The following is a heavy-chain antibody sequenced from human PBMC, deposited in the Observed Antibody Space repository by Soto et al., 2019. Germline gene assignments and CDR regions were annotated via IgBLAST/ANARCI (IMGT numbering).Heavy chain of an antibody. D-gene: IGHD6-19*01. Sequence: QVQLVQSGAEVKKAGSSVKVSCKASGGTLTTNAISWVRQAPGQGLEWMGAIIPMFGSPKSAQKFQGRVTITADNPTNTIYMEMISLTSADTAVYYCARGGFVAGICIAMDAWGQGTTVAVSS. V-gene: IGHV1-69*06. CDR3: ARGGFVAGICIAMDA. J-gene: IGHJ6*02. CDR2: IIPMFGSP. CDR1: GGTLTTNA.